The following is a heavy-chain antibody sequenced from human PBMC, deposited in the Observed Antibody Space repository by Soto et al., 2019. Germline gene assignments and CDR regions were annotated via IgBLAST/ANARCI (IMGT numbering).Heavy chain of an antibody. Sequence: QVQLLQSGAEVKKPGASVKISCKASGYTFSFDYLSWVRRAPGQGLQWTGKINPDGGATTYAQSFQGRVSITSDASTGTVYMELSSLTSDDTAVYYCAKGRRNTFWGQGTLVSVSS. CDR3: AKGRRNTF. J-gene: IGHJ4*02. CDR1: GYTFSFDY. CDR2: INPDGGAT. D-gene: IGHD3-10*01. V-gene: IGHV1-46*01.